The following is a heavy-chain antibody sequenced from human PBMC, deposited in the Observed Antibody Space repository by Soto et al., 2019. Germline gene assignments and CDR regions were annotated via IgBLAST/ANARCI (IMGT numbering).Heavy chain of an antibody. V-gene: IGHV5-51*01. J-gene: IGHJ6*02. D-gene: IGHD3-22*01. CDR2: IYPGDSDT. CDR3: ARAYDSSGPHSYYYYGMDV. CDR1: GYSFTSYW. Sequence: LGESLKISCKGSGYSFTSYWIGWVRQMPGKGLEWMGIIYPGDSDTRYSPSFQGQVTIPADKSISTAYLQWSSLKASDTAMYYCARAYDSSGPHSYYYYGMDVWGQGTTVTVSS.